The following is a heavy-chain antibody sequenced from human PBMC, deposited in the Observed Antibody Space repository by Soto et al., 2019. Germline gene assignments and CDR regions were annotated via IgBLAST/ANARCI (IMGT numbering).Heavy chain of an antibody. D-gene: IGHD2-21*02. CDR2: THHSGST. Sequence: QAQLQQWGTGLLKPSETLSLTCAVYGGSLSGNYWGWIRQPPGKGLEWIGETHHSGSTAYNPSLKSRVTISVDTSRNQFSLKLNSVTAADTAVYCCARTTAAIHLNYWSQGTLVTVSS. CDR1: GGSLSGNY. J-gene: IGHJ4*02. V-gene: IGHV4-34*01. CDR3: ARTTAAIHLNY.